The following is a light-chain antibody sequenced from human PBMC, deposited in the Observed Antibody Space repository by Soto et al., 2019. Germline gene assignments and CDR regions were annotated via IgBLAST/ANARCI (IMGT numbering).Light chain of an antibody. J-gene: IGLJ3*02. V-gene: IGLV1-44*01. Sequence: QSVLTQPPSASGTPGQRVTISCSGSSSNIGSNTVNWYQQLPGTGPKLLIYSNNQRPSGFPDRFSGSKSGTSASLAISGLQSEDEADYYYAAWDDSLNGPVFGGGTKLTVL. CDR2: SNN. CDR3: AAWDDSLNGPV. CDR1: SSNIGSNT.